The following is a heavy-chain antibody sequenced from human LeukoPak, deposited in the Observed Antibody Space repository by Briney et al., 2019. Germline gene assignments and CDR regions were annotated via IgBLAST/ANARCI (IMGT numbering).Heavy chain of an antibody. Sequence: ASETLSLTCTVSGLSVSSGIYYWGWIRRPPGKGLEWIGYIYYSRSTNYNSSLQSPVTISIDTSKNQFSLKLSSVTAADTVLYYCARRVSSGYTDYWGQGTLLTVPS. CDR1: GLSVSSGIYY. CDR3: ARRVSSGYTDY. J-gene: IGHJ4*02. V-gene: IGHV4-61*01. CDR2: IYYSRST. D-gene: IGHD3-22*01.